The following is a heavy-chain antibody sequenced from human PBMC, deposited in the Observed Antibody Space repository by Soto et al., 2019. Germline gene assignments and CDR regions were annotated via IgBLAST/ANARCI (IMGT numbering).Heavy chain of an antibody. Sequence: PSETLSLTCAVYGGSFGGYYWSRIRQPPGKGLEWIGEINHSGSTNYNPPLKSRVTISVDTSKNQFSLKLSSVTAADTAVYYCARGRVAARPRGNWFDPWGQGTLVTVSS. J-gene: IGHJ5*02. CDR1: GGSFGGYY. D-gene: IGHD6-6*01. CDR2: INHSGST. V-gene: IGHV4-34*01. CDR3: ARGRVAARPRGNWFDP.